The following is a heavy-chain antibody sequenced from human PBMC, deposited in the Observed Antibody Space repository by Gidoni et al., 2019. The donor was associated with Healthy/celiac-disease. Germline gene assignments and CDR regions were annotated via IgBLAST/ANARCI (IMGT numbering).Heavy chain of an antibody. D-gene: IGHD2-15*01. V-gene: IGHV3-48*03. Sequence: EVQLVESGGGLVQPGGSLRLSCAASGFTFSSYDMNWVRQAPGKGLEWFSYISSSGSTIYYADSVKGRFTISRDNAKNSLYLQMNSLRAEDTAVYYCASDYCSGGSCYSSEYFQHWGQGTLVTVSS. CDR3: ASDYCSGGSCYSSEYFQH. J-gene: IGHJ1*01. CDR2: ISSSGSTI. CDR1: GFTFSSYD.